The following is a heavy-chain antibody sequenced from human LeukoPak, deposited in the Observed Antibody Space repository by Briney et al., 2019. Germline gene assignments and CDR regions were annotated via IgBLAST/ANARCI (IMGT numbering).Heavy chain of an antibody. J-gene: IGHJ3*02. D-gene: IGHD6-19*01. Sequence: TLSLTCAVSGVSISSGGYYWSWIRQHPGQGLEWVVYICYSGSTYYNPSLKSRVTISVDTSKNQFSLKLSSVTAADTAVYYCARDGQYSAITGWSLGAFDIWGQGTMVTVSS. V-gene: IGHV4-31*11. CDR3: ARDGQYSAITGWSLGAFDI. CDR1: GVSISSGGYY. CDR2: ICYSGST.